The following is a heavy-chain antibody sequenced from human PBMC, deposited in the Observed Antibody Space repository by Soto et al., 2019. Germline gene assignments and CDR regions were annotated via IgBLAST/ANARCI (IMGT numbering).Heavy chain of an antibody. D-gene: IGHD2-21*02. CDR1: GFTFSSYW. V-gene: IGHV3-74*01. Sequence: VHLVASGGGLVQPGGSLRLSCAASGFTFSSYWMHRVRQGPGKGLVWVSRVKSDESTTSYADSVKGRFTISRDNAKNTLYLQMSSLRVEDTALYYCVCFECGRTAVVTAMEANGYWGQGTLVTVSS. CDR3: VCFECGRTAVVTAMEANGY. J-gene: IGHJ4*02. CDR2: VKSDESTT.